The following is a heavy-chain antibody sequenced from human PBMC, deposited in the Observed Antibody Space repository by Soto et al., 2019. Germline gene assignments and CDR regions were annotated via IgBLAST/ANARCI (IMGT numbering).Heavy chain of an antibody. J-gene: IGHJ4*02. V-gene: IGHV4-31*11. CDR3: ARGLMTMPLFDY. CDR2: IYYSGGT. Sequence: LSLTCAVSGGSISSGGYYWSWILQHPGKGLEWIGCIYYSGGTYYNPSLKSRVTISVDTSKNQFSLKLIFVTAADTAVYYCARGLMTMPLFDYWGQGTPVTAAS. CDR1: GGSISSGGYY. D-gene: IGHD2-2*01.